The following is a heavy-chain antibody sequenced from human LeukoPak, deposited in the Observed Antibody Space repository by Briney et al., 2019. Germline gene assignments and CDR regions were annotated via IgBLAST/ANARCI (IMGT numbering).Heavy chain of an antibody. D-gene: IGHD3-3*01. CDR3: ARDLPSYDFWSGYWNGYGMDV. CDR2: INSDGSWT. J-gene: IGHJ6*02. V-gene: IGHV3-74*01. Sequence: GGSLRLSCAASGNYWMHWVRQAPGKGLVWVSHINSDGSWTSYADSVKGRFTISRDNAKNTLYLQMNSLRAEDTAVYYCARDLPSYDFWSGYWNGYGMDVWGQGTTVTVSS. CDR1: GNYW.